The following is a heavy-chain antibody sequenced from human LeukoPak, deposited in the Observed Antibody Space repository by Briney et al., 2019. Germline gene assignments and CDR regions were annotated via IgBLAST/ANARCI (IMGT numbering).Heavy chain of an antibody. CDR1: GFTFSSYW. Sequence: GSLRLSCAASGFTFSSYWMNWVRQAPGKGLEWVSAISGSGGSTYYADSVKGRFTISRDNSKNTLYLQMNSLRAEDTAVYYCAKTTRSTVVTNYFDYWGQGTLVTVSS. CDR3: AKTTRSTVVTNYFDY. D-gene: IGHD4-23*01. V-gene: IGHV3-23*01. J-gene: IGHJ4*02. CDR2: ISGSGGST.